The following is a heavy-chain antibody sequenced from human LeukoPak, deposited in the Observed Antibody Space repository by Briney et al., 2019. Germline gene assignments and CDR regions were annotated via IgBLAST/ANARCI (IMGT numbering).Heavy chain of an antibody. CDR3: ARGCSPSSTTCYNY. Sequence: ASVKVSCKASGYTFTTYGITWVRQAPGQGLGWMGWISPYNGNTNYAQNLQGRVTMTTDTSTSTAYMELRSLRSDDTAVYYCARGCSPSSTTCYNYWGQGTLVTVSS. CDR1: GYTFTTYG. V-gene: IGHV1-18*01. D-gene: IGHD2-2*02. J-gene: IGHJ4*02. CDR2: ISPYNGNT.